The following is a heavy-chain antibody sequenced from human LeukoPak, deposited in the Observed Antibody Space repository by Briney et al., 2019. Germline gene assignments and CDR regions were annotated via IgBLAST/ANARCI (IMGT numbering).Heavy chain of an antibody. CDR3: ARGGRPYYYYGMDV. V-gene: IGHV3-73*01. CDR2: IRSKANSYAT. Sequence: GGSLRLSCAASGFTFSGSAMHWVRQASGKGLEWVGRIRSKANSYATAYAASVKGRFTISRDNSKNTLYLQMNSLRAEDTAVYYCARGGRPYYYYGMDVWGQGTTVTVSS. J-gene: IGHJ6*02. D-gene: IGHD3-16*01. CDR1: GFTFSGSA.